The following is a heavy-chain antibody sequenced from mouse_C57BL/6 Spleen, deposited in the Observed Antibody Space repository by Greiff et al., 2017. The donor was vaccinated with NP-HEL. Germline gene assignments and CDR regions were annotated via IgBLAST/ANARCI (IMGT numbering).Heavy chain of an antibody. V-gene: IGHV1-54*01. CDR2: INPGSGGT. CDR3: ARTPGYYGSSPFDY. J-gene: IGHJ2*01. CDR1: GYAFTNYL. Sequence: VQLQESGAELVRPGTSVKVSCKASGYAFTNYLIEWVKQRPGQGLEWIGVINPGSGGTNYNEKFKGKATLTADKSSSTAYMQLSSLTSEDSAVYFCARTPGYYGSSPFDYWGQGTTLTVSS. D-gene: IGHD1-1*01.